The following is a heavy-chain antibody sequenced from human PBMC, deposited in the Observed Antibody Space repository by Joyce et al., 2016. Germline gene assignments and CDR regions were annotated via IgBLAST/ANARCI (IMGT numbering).Heavy chain of an antibody. CDR2: IYSGGST. J-gene: IGHJ4*02. CDR1: GFTVSSKY. Sequence: EVQLVESGGGWIQPGGSLRLSCAASGFTVSSKYMSWVRQAPGKELEWVSLIYSGGSTFSADSVKSRFTITKDNSKNTLDLQMNSLRVENTAVYYCARGADNSPLDYWGQGTLVTVSS. D-gene: IGHD1-14*01. V-gene: IGHV3-53*01. CDR3: ARGADNSPLDY.